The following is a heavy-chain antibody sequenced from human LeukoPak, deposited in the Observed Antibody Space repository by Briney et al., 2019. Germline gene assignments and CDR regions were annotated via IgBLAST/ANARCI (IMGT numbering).Heavy chain of an antibody. CDR2: ISYDGSNK. CDR1: GFTFSSYG. V-gene: IGHV3-30*18. D-gene: IGHD1-26*01. Sequence: GGSLRLSCAASGFTFSSYGMHWVRQAPGKGLEWVAVISYDGSNKYYADSVKGRFTISRDNSKNTLYLQMNSLRAEDTAVYYCAKGRDGSCFDYWGQGTLVTVSS. CDR3: AKGRDGSCFDY. J-gene: IGHJ4*02.